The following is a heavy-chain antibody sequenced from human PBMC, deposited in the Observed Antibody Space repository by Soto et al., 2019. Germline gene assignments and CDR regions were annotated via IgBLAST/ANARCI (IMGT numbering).Heavy chain of an antibody. Sequence: PVESLKISCQASGYMFTNYWICWFLQMPGKGLEWMGIIYPGDSDTRYSPSFRGQVTISVDESVNTGFLQWSSLGASDSAMYYCARVGPHAEILIGPLDVWGQGTTVTVSS. D-gene: IGHD3-9*01. J-gene: IGHJ6*02. CDR1: GYMFTNYW. V-gene: IGHV5-51*01. CDR2: IYPGDSDT. CDR3: ARVGPHAEILIGPLDV.